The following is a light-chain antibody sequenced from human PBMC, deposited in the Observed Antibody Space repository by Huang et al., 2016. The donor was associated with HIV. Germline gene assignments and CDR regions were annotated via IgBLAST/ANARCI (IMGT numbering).Light chain of an antibody. Sequence: DIQMTQSPSSLSASVGDRVIITCRASQSISNYLNWYQHKPWKAPRLLIYAASSLQSGVPSRVSGSGSKTTFTLTISSLQPEDFATYYCQQTYDTPPLTFGGGTRVDMK. J-gene: IGKJ4*01. CDR3: QQTYDTPPLT. CDR2: AAS. V-gene: IGKV1-39*01. CDR1: QSISNY.